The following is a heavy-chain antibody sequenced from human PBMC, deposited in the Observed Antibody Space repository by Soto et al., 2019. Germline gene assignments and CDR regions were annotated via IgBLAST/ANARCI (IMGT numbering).Heavy chain of an antibody. CDR2: IYSNGDT. D-gene: IGHD6-6*01. Sequence: PSETLSLTCSVSSDSMNSGGYYWSWIRQHPGKGLEWIGYIYSNGDTYYNPSLKSRVTISVDTSKNQFSLNLTSVTGADTAVYYCARRGGRSSGYYYYAFDVWGQGTKVTVSS. CDR3: ARRGGRSSGYYYYAFDV. CDR1: SDSMNSGGYY. J-gene: IGHJ6*02. V-gene: IGHV4-31*03.